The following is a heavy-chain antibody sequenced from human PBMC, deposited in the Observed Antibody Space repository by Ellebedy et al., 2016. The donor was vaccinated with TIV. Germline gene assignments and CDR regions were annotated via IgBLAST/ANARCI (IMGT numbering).Heavy chain of an antibody. CDR1: GYTFTSYG. Sequence: AASVKVSCKASGYTFTSYGISWVRQAPGRGLEWMGWLSSYNGNTNYAQKFQGRVTITADESTSTAYMELSSLRSEDTVVYYCARDNPGSRDYYGMDVWGQGTTLTVSS. D-gene: IGHD1-14*01. CDR3: ARDNPGSRDYYGMDV. V-gene: IGHV1-18*04. CDR2: LSSYNGNT. J-gene: IGHJ6*02.